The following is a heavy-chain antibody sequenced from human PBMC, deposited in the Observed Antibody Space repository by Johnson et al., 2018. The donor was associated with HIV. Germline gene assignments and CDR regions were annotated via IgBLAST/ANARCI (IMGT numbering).Heavy chain of an antibody. Sequence: VQLVESGGGVVQPGGSLRLSCAASRFTFDYYGMSWVRQAPGKGLEWVSSINWNGGSTVYTDSVKGRFTISRDNSKNTLYLQMNSLRAEDTAVYYCARATYYDSRDDAFDIWGQGTMVTVSS. J-gene: IGHJ3*02. CDR3: ARATYYDSRDDAFDI. V-gene: IGHV3-20*04. CDR1: RFTFDYYG. D-gene: IGHD3-22*01. CDR2: INWNGGST.